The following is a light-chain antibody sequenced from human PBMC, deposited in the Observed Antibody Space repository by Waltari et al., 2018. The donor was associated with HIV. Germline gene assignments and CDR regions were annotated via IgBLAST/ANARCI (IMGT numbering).Light chain of an antibody. CDR3: QQFANWPSYT. J-gene: IGKJ2*01. V-gene: IGKV3-15*01. CDR1: QGVGAN. Sequence: EIILTQSHAIVSASPGDRVTLTCRASQGVGANLAWYQQKSGQAPRRLLARSHTAAPGVPARFSGSGVGTDFTLTITNLQSDDFAVYYCQQFANWPSYTFGQGTKL. CDR2: RSH.